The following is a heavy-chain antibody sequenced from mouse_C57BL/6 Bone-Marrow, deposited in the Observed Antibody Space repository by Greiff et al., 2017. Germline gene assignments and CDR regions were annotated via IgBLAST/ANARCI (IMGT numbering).Heavy chain of an antibody. Sequence: VQLQQSGAELVKPGASVKFSCKVSGYAFSTYWMNWVKQRPGKGLEWIGQIFPGEGDPNYNGKFKGKATLTPDKSSSTAYMQLSSLTSEDSAVYFCARGAYWGQGTRVTVSA. V-gene: IGHV1-80*01. CDR2: IFPGEGDP. J-gene: IGHJ3*01. CDR3: ARGAY. CDR1: GYAFSTYW.